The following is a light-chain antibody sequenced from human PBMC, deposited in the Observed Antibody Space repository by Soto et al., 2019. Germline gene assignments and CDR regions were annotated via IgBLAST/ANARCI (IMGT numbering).Light chain of an antibody. J-gene: IGKJ4*01. CDR1: HHISDY. CDR2: DAS. V-gene: IGKV1-33*01. CDR3: LQYDTVPRL. Sequence: DIQMTQSPSSLSASVGDRVTITCQASHHISDYLNWYQQKPGKAPKLLIYDASNLQTGVPVRFRGSGSGTHFTLTITSLQPEDAATYYCLQYDTVPRLFGGETKVEIK.